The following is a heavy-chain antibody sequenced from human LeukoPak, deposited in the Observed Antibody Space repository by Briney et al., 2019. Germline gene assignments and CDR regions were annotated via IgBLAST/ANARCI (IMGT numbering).Heavy chain of an antibody. J-gene: IGHJ4*02. D-gene: IGHD5-24*01. CDR1: GASISSTTYY. CDR2: IYYSGST. CDR3: ASLDGYNHVD. Sequence: SETLSLTCTVSGASISSTTYYWGWIRQPPRKGLEWIASIYYSGSTYYNPSLKSRVTISVDTSKNQFSLKLSSVTAADTAVYYCASLDGYNHVDWGQGTLVTVSS. V-gene: IGHV4-39*01.